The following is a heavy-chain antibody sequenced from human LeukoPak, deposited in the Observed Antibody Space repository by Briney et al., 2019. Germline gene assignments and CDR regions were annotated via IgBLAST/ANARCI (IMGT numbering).Heavy chain of an antibody. CDR1: GFTFSSYW. CDR3: ARRRMVQWRYYFDY. Sequence: GGSLRLSCAASGFTFSSYWMSWVRQAPGKGLEWVANIKQDGSEKYYVDSVKGRFTISRDNAKNSLYLQMNSLRAEDTALYHCARRRMVQWRYYFDYWGQGTLVTVSS. CDR2: IKQDGSEK. V-gene: IGHV3-7*03. J-gene: IGHJ4*02. D-gene: IGHD6-19*01.